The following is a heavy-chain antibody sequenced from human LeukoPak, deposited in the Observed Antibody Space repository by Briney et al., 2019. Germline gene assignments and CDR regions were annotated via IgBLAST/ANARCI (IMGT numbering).Heavy chain of an antibody. J-gene: IGHJ6*03. CDR3: AREPGSGYFNLASYYMDV. CDR2: INTDGSST. CDR1: GFTFSSYW. V-gene: IGHV3-74*01. D-gene: IGHD3-3*01. Sequence: GGSLRLSCAASGFTFSSYWMHWVRQAPRKGLVWVSRINTDGSSTSYADSVKGRFTISRDNAKNTLYLQMNSLRAEDTAVYYCAREPGSGYFNLASYYMDVWGKGTTVTVSS.